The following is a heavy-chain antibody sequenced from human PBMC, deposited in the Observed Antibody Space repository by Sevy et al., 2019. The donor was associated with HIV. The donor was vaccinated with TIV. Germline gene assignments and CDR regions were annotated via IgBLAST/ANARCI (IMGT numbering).Heavy chain of an antibody. V-gene: IGHV3-30*18. D-gene: IGHD1-26*01. CDR1: GFSFSGYA. CDR3: AKEGAYSYTTYFDY. J-gene: IGHJ4*02. CDR2: ISFDGSNK. Sequence: GSLRLSCAASGFSFSGYAIHWVRQAPGKGLEWVAVISFDGSNKYYADSVKGRFTISRDNSKNTLFLQMNSLRAEDTAVYYCAKEGAYSYTTYFDYWGQRTVVTVSS.